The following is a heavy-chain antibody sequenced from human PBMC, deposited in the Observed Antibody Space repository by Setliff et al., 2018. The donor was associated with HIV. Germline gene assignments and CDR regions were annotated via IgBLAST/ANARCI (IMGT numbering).Heavy chain of an antibody. Sequence: SETLSLTCSVSGASVVSGGYNWSWIRQHPEKGLEWIGYTYYSGTTTYNPSLRSRVTISLETSLNQFSLKVNSVTAADTAVYYCASSTRKSFDFWTDSRTTYPPYYFDYWGQGTLVTVSS. D-gene: IGHD3-3*01. J-gene: IGHJ4*02. CDR1: GASVVSGGYN. CDR3: ASSTRKSFDFWTDSRTTYPPYYFDY. V-gene: IGHV4-31*03. CDR2: TYYSGTT.